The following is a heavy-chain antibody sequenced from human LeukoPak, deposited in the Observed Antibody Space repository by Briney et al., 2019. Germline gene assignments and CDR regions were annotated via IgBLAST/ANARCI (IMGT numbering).Heavy chain of an antibody. D-gene: IGHD4-17*01. CDR2: ISSIGST. J-gene: IGHJ3*01. CDR3: ARDPTTVTKGFDV. Sequence: PSETLSLTCIVSDDSFSTHYWTWIRHPPAKELEWIGYISSIGSTNYNPSLKSRVTITVDTSKKQFSLKMTSVTAADTAVYYCARDPTTVTKGFDVREQGTMVSVSS. CDR1: DDSFSTHY. V-gene: IGHV4-59*11.